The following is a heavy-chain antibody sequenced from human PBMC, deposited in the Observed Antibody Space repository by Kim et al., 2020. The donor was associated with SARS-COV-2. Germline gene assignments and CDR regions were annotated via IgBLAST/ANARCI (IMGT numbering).Heavy chain of an antibody. J-gene: IGHJ3*02. CDR3: ARGGSNGWYDDAFDI. CDR1: GFTVSHNY. CDR2: IYSGGST. V-gene: IGHV3-53*01. D-gene: IGHD6-19*01. Sequence: GGSLRLSCAASGFTVSHNYMTWVRQAPGKGLEWLSVIYSGGSTYYADSVKGRFTISRDNSKNTLYLQMNSLRAEDTAVYYCARGGSNGWYDDAFDIWGQGTMVTVSS.